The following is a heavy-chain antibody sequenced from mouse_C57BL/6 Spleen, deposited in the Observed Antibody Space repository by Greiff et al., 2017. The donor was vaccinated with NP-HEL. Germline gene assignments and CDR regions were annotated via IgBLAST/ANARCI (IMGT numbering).Heavy chain of an antibody. Sequence: DVQLVESGGGLVKPGGSLKLSCAASGFTFSDYGMHWVRQAPEKGLEWVAYISSGSSTIYYADTVKGRFTISRDNAKNTLFLQMTSLRSEDTAMYYCARQGGYAMDYWGQGTSVTVSS. CDR1: GFTFSDYG. CDR2: ISSGSSTI. V-gene: IGHV5-17*01. J-gene: IGHJ4*01. CDR3: ARQGGYAMDY.